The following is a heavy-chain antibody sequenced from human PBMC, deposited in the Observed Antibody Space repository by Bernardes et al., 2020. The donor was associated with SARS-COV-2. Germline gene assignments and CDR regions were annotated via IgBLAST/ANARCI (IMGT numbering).Heavy chain of an antibody. CDR3: ARDCSSTSCYAGMGWVDGMDV. CDR2: INHSGST. V-gene: IGHV4-34*01. J-gene: IGHJ6*02. Sequence: SETLSLTCAVYGGSFSGYYWSWIRQPPGKGLEWIGEINHSGSTYYNPSLKSRVTISVDTSKNQFSLKLSSVTAADTAVYYCARDCSSTSCYAGMGWVDGMDVWGQGTTVTVSS. D-gene: IGHD2-2*01. CDR1: GGSFSGYY.